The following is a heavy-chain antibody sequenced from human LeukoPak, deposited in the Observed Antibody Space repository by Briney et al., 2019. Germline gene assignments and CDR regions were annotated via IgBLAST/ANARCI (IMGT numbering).Heavy chain of an antibody. CDR1: GGTFSSYA. CDR2: IIPLFGTP. V-gene: IGHV1-69*01. J-gene: IGHJ4*02. Sequence: VASVKVSCKASGGTFSSYAITWVRQAPGQGLEWMGGIIPLFGTPNYAQKFQGRVTITADESTSTAYMELSSPRSEDTAVYYCARDLSSGWYYFDYWGQGTLVTVSS. D-gene: IGHD6-19*01. CDR3: ARDLSSGWYYFDY.